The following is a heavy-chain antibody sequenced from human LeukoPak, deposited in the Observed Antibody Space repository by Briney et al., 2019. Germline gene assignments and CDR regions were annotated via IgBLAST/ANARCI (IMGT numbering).Heavy chain of an antibody. CDR2: LYYSGIT. J-gene: IGHJ3*02. D-gene: IGHD2-21*02. V-gene: IGHV4-61*01. CDR3: ARGSSLGDPESFDI. CDR1: GGSVSSGYYY. Sequence: PSETLSLTCTVSGGSVSSGYYYWTWIRQPPGKGLECIGYLYYSGITNYNPSLKIRVTISVDTSKNQFSLKRSSVTAADTAVYYCARGSSLGDPESFDIWGHGTMVTVSS.